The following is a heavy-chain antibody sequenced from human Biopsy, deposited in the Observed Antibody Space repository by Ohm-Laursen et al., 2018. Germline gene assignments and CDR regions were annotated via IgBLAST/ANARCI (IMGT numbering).Heavy chain of an antibody. Sequence: SLRLSCAASKFTVRTNSMSWVRLAPGKGLEWVSVIYAGATTYYPDSVKGRFTISRDNSRNTVYLQMDSLRGEDTAVYFCARGSGSGFYFDQWGQGTPVTVSS. CDR1: KFTVRTNS. J-gene: IGHJ4*02. V-gene: IGHV3-66*01. CDR2: IYAGATT. D-gene: IGHD2-15*01. CDR3: ARGSGSGFYFDQ.